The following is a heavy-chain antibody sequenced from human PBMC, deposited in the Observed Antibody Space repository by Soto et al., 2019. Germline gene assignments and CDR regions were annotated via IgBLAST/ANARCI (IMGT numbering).Heavy chain of an antibody. Sequence: QVQLVESGGGLVKPGGSLRLSCAASGIVFSDYMSWVRQAPGKGREWRSYISGSGRTIYSADSVKGRFTISRDNATNSLYLQMNNVRTEDTAVYYCARLPFPWGWFDPWGQGTLVTVSS. CDR2: ISGSGRTI. CDR1: GIVFSDY. V-gene: IGHV3-11*01. CDR3: ARLPFPWGWFDP. J-gene: IGHJ5*02. D-gene: IGHD3-16*01.